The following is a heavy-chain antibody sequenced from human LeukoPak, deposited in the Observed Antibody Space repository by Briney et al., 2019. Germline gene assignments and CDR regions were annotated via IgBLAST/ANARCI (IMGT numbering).Heavy chain of an antibody. CDR3: VPLNWNPPGDFDR. Sequence: GGSLRLSCAASGFTFSSYSMNWVRQAPGKGLEWVSYISSSSSTIYYADSVKGRFTISKDNAKNSLFLQMNSLRVEDTAVYYCVPLNWNPPGDFDRWGQGTLVTVSS. CDR2: ISSSSSTI. V-gene: IGHV3-48*04. J-gene: IGHJ4*02. CDR1: GFTFSSYS. D-gene: IGHD1-20*01.